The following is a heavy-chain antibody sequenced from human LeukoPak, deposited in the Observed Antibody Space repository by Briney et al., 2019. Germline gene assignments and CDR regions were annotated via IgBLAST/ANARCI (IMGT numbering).Heavy chain of an antibody. CDR2: ISTSSSYI. V-gene: IGHV3-21*01. CDR3: ARDRDWNSGFDY. J-gene: IGHJ4*02. D-gene: IGHD1-7*01. Sequence: GGSLRLSCAASGFTFSSYNMKWVRQAPGKGLEWVSSISTSSSYIYYGDSVKGRFTIPRDNARNSLFLQMNSLRADDTAVYYCARDRDWNSGFDYWGQGTLVTVSS. CDR1: GFTFSSYN.